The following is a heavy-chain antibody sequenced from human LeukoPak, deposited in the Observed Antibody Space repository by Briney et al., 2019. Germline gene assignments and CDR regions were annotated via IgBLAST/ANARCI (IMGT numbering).Heavy chain of an antibody. CDR1: GFTFSSYA. J-gene: IGHJ1*01. CDR3: ARTGYSSGWYPGNFQH. Sequence: GGSLRLSCAASGFTFSSYAMSWVRQAPGKGLEWVSAISGSGGSTYYADSVKGRFTISRDNSKNTLYLQMNSLRAEDTAVYYCARTGYSSGWYPGNFQHWGQGTLVTVSS. V-gene: IGHV3-23*01. CDR2: ISGSGGST. D-gene: IGHD6-19*01.